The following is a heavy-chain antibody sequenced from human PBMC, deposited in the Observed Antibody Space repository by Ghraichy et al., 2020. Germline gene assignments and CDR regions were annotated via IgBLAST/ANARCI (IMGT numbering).Heavy chain of an antibody. Sequence: LSLTCAASGFTFSSYEMNWVRQAPGKGLEWVSYISSRGSTTYYADSVQGRFTISRDNAKNSLFLQMNSLRAEDTAVYYCARAPWDSSGTGYWGQGTLVTVSS. V-gene: IGHV3-48*03. CDR2: ISSRGSTT. J-gene: IGHJ4*02. CDR3: ARAPWDSSGTGY. CDR1: GFTFSSYE. D-gene: IGHD3-22*01.